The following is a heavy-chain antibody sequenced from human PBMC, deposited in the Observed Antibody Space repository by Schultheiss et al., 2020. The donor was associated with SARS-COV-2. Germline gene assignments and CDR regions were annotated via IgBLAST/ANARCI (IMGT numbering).Heavy chain of an antibody. CDR2: INHSGST. CDR3: ARYCSGGSCYFNAGGDYYYYYGMDV. Sequence: SQTLSLTCTVSGGSISSYYWSWIRQPPGKGLEWIGEINHSGSTNYNPSLKSRVTISVDTSKNQFSLKLSSVTAADTAVYYCARYCSGGSCYFNAGGDYYYYYGMDVWGQGTTVTVSS. V-gene: IGHV4-34*01. D-gene: IGHD2-15*01. CDR1: GGSISSYY. J-gene: IGHJ6*02.